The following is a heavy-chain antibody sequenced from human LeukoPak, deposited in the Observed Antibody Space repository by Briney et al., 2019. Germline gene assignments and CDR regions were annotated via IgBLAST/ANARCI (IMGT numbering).Heavy chain of an antibody. CDR3: ARDSYGMDV. CDR1: GFIFSTYA. Sequence: GGSLRLSCAASGFIFSTYAMHWVRQAPVKGLEWVAIISYDGNKRYNADSVKGRFTISRDNSKNTLYLQMNSLRAEDTAVYYCARDSYGMDVWGQGTTVTVSS. V-gene: IGHV3-30-3*01. J-gene: IGHJ6*02. CDR2: ISYDGNKR.